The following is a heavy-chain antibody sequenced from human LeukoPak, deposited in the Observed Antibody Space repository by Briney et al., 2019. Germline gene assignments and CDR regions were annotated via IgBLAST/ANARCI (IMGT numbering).Heavy chain of an antibody. D-gene: IGHD6-13*01. CDR3: AKDAAGPEY. V-gene: IGHV3-23*01. J-gene: IGHJ4*02. CDR1: GLTFSSYS. Sequence: GGSLRLSCVVSGLTFSSYSMSWVRQAPGKGLEWVTGISASGGETWYPDSVKGRFTISRDNSKNTLYLQMDSLRAEDTAIYYCAKDAAGPEYCGQGTLVTVSS. CDR2: ISASGGET.